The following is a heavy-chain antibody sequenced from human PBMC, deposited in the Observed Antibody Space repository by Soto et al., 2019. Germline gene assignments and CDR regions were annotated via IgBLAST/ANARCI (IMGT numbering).Heavy chain of an antibody. Sequence: SETLSLTCVVYGGSVSCYYWTWIRQPPGKGLEWIGEINHSGRTNYNPSLRSRVTISIDTSEYQFSLKLTSVTAADTAVYYCARGRTIYSDDLGFDPWGQGTLVTVSS. D-gene: IGHD5-18*01. CDR3: ARGRTIYSDDLGFDP. V-gene: IGHV4-34*01. CDR2: INHSGRT. J-gene: IGHJ5*02. CDR1: GGSVSCYY.